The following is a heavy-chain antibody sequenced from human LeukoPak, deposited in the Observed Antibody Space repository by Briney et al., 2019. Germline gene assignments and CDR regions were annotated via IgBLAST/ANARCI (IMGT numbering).Heavy chain of an antibody. CDR2: MNPNSGNT. Sequence: GASVKVSCKASGYTFTSYDINWVRQATGQGLEWMGWMNPNSGNTGYAQKFQGRVTMTRNTSISTAYMELSSLRSEDTAVYYCARGMVEVGAIHWFDSWGQGTLVTVSS. D-gene: IGHD1-26*01. CDR1: GYTFTSYD. CDR3: ARGMVEVGAIHWFDS. V-gene: IGHV1-8*01. J-gene: IGHJ5*01.